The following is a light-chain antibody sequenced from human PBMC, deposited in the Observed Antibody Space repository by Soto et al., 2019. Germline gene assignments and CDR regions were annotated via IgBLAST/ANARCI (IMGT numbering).Light chain of an antibody. V-gene: IGKV3-11*01. CDR2: DAS. Sequence: EIVLTQSPATLSLSPGERATLSCRASQSVSNCLGWYQQKPGQAPRLLIYDASNRAPGIPATFSGSGSGTDFTLTISSLEPEDFAVYYCQQGSDWPPITFGQGTRLEIK. J-gene: IGKJ5*01. CDR3: QQGSDWPPIT. CDR1: QSVSNC.